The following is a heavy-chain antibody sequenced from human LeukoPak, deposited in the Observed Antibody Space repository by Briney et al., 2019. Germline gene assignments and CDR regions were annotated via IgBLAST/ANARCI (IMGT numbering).Heavy chain of an antibody. CDR2: ISYDGSNK. Sequence: PGGSLRLSCAASGFTFSSYGMHWVRQAPGKGLEWVAVISYDGSNKYYADSVKGRFTISRDNSKNTLYLQMNSLRAEDTAVYYCARGVTTVVPFDYWGQGTLVTVSS. J-gene: IGHJ4*02. CDR1: GFTFSSYG. CDR3: ARGVTTVVPFDY. D-gene: IGHD4-23*01. V-gene: IGHV3-30*03.